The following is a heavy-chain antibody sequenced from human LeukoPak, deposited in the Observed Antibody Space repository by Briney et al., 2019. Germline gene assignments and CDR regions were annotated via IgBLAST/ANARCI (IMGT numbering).Heavy chain of an antibody. CDR3: ARYSLRSTSLDY. Sequence: ASVKVSCKASGGTFSSYAISWVRQAPGQGLEWMGGIIPILGTANYAQKFQGRVTITADESTGTAYMELSSLRSEDTAVYYCARYSLRSTSLDYWGQGTLVTVSS. D-gene: IGHD2-2*01. CDR2: IIPILGTA. V-gene: IGHV1-69*01. CDR1: GGTFSSYA. J-gene: IGHJ4*02.